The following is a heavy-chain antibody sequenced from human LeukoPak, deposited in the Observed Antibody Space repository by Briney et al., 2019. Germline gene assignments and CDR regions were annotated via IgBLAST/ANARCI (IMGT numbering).Heavy chain of an antibody. J-gene: IGHJ4*02. V-gene: IGHV3-48*04. CDR1: GFTFSSYS. CDR3: ARDRGGSYSAIDY. CDR2: ISSSSITI. Sequence: GGSLRLSCAASGFTFSSYSLNWVRQAPGKGLEGVSFISSSSITIYYADSVKGRFTISRDNAEKSLYLQMNSLRAEDTAVYYCARDRGGSYSAIDYWGQGTLVTVSS. D-gene: IGHD2-15*01.